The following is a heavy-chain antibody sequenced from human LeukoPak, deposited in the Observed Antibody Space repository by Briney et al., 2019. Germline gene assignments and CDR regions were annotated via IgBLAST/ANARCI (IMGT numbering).Heavy chain of an antibody. CDR2: IYYSGST. CDR3: AKQLYSYGAYFDY. CDR1: GGSISSSNYY. V-gene: IGHV4-39*01. J-gene: IGHJ4*02. D-gene: IGHD5-18*01. Sequence: SEALSLTCTVSGGSISSSNYYWGWIRQPPGKGLEWIGSIYYSGSTYYNPSLKSRVTISVDTSKNQFSLKLSSVTAADTAVYYCAKQLYSYGAYFDYWGQGTLVTVSS.